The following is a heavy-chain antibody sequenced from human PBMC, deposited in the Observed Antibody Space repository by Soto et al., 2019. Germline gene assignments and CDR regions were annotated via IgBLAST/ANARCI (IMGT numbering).Heavy chain of an antibody. CDR2: ITGSGDNT. V-gene: IGHV3-23*01. J-gene: IGHJ5*01. CDR1: GFTFSSYA. D-gene: IGHD5-12*01. CDR3: AKDRAEVAPRFRFDS. Sequence: EVQLLESGGGLVQPGTSLRLSCAASGFTSSGFTFSSYAMSWVRQAPGKGLEWVSSITGSGDNTYYADSVKGRFTISRDNPKSTLFLQMTSLRAEDTAVYYCAKDRAEVAPRFRFDSWGQGTLVTVSS.